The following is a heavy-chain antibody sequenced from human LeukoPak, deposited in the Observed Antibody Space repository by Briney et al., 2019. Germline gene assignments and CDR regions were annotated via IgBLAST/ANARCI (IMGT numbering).Heavy chain of an antibody. CDR3: AVVAGTNYFDY. CDR1: GYTFTAYY. J-gene: IGHJ4*02. Sequence: ATVKVSCKASGYTFTAYYIHWVQQAPGKGLEWMGRVDPEDGAATYAEKFQDRVTITADTSTDTAHMELSSLKSEDTAVYYCAVVAGTNYFDYWGQGTLVTVSS. D-gene: IGHD1/OR15-1a*01. V-gene: IGHV1-69-2*01. CDR2: VDPEDGAA.